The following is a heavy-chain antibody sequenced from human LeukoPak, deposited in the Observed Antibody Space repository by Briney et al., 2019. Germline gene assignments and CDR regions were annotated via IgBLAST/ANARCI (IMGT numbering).Heavy chain of an antibody. V-gene: IGHV4-59*01. CDR2: IYYSGST. CDR1: GGSISSYY. CDR3: ARSEPIVGATLDY. D-gene: IGHD1-26*01. Sequence: KPSETLSLTCTVSGGSISSYYWSWIRQPPGKGLEWIGYIYYSGSTNYNPSLKSRVTISVDTPKNQFSLKLSSVTAADTAVYYCARSEPIVGATLDYWGQGTLVTVSS. J-gene: IGHJ4*02.